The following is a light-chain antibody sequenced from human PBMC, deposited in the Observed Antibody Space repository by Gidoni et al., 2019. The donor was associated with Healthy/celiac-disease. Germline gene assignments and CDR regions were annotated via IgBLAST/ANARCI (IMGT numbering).Light chain of an antibody. J-gene: IGKJ2*01. CDR2: GAS. CDR3: QQYNNWSST. CDR1: QSVSSN. Sequence: IVMTQSPATQSVSPGERATLSCRASQSVSSNLAWYQQKPGQAPRLLIYGASTTATGIPARFSGSWSGTEFTLTISSLPSEDFAVYYCQQYNNWSSTFGQGTKLEIK. V-gene: IGKV3-15*01.